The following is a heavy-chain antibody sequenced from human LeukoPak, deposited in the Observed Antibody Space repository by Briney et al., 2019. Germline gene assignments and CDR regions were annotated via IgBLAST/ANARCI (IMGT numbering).Heavy chain of an antibody. CDR3: ASLGQQLVPSYYYYYYYMDV. Sequence: PGGSLRLSCAASGFTFSSYGMRWVRQAPGKGLEWVAFIRYDGSNKYYADSVKGRFTISRDNSKNTLYLQMNSLRSEDTAVYYCASLGQQLVPSYYYYYYYMDVWGKGTTVTVSS. D-gene: IGHD6-13*01. CDR1: GFTFSSYG. CDR2: IRYDGSNK. J-gene: IGHJ6*03. V-gene: IGHV3-30*02.